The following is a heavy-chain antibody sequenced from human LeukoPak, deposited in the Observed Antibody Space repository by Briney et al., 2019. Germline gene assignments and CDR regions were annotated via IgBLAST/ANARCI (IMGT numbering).Heavy chain of an antibody. J-gene: IGHJ4*02. CDR2: IKSKTDGGTT. V-gene: IGHV3-15*01. CDR1: GFTFSNAW. D-gene: IGHD2-2*02. Sequence: PGGSLRLSCAASGFTFSNAWMSWVRQAPGKGPEWVGRIKSKTDGGTTDYAAPVKGRFTISRDDSKNTLYLQMNSLKTEDTAVYYCTAIIVVVPAAIREDWGQGTLVTVSS. CDR3: TAIIVVVPAAIRED.